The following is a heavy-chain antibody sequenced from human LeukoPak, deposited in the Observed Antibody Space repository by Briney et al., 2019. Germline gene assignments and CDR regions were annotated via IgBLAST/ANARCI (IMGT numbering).Heavy chain of an antibody. V-gene: IGHV3-48*04. D-gene: IGHD3-10*01. CDR2: ITTSSTTI. J-gene: IGHJ4*02. CDR3: ARRTVWFGELCYFDY. CDR1: GLTFSSYS. Sequence: PGGSLRLSCAASGLTFSSYSMNWVRQAPGKGLEWISFITTSSTTIYYADSVKGRFSISRDNAKNSLYLQMNSLRAEDTAVYYCARRTVWFGELCYFDYWGQGTLVTVSS.